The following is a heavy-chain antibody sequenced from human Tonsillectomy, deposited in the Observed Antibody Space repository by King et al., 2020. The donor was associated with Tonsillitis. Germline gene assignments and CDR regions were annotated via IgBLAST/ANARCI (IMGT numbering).Heavy chain of an antibody. CDR1: GFTFSSYG. V-gene: IGHV3-30*18. J-gene: IGHJ5*02. D-gene: IGHD4-11*01. CDR2: ISYDGSNK. Sequence: VQLVESGGGVVQPGRSLRLSCAASGFTFSSYGMHWVRQAPGKGLEWVAVISYDGSNKYYADSVKGRFTNSRDNSKNKLYLQMNSLRAEDTAVYYCAKVMTTTGTNWFDPWGQGTLVTVSS. CDR3: AKVMTTTGTNWFDP.